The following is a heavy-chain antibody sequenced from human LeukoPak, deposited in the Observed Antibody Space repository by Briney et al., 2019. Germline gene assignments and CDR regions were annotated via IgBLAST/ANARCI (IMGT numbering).Heavy chain of an antibody. D-gene: IGHD3-10*01. V-gene: IGHV3-48*03. Sequence: GGSLRLSCAASGFTVSSYEMNWVRQSPGKGLEWVSYISSSDSTIYYADSVMGRFTISRDNAKNSLYLQMNSLRAEDTAVYYCARERGSKCFDYWGQGTLVTVSS. J-gene: IGHJ4*02. CDR1: GFTVSSYE. CDR3: ARERGSKCFDY. CDR2: ISSSDSTI.